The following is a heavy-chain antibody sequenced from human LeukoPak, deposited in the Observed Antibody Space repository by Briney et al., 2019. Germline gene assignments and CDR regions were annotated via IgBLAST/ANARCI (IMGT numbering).Heavy chain of an antibody. J-gene: IGHJ4*02. CDR2: ISSSSSYI. CDR3: AREAYSSYYFDF. V-gene: IGHV3-21*01. Sequence: GRSLRLSCAASGFTFSSYEMNWVRQAPGKGLEWVSSISSSSSYIYYADSVKGRFTISRDNSKNSLYLQMNSLRADGTAVYYCAREAYSSYYFDFWGQGTLVTVSS. CDR1: GFTFSSYE. D-gene: IGHD4-11*01.